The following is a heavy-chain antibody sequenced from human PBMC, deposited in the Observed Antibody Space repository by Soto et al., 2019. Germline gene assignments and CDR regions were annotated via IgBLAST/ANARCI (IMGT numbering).Heavy chain of an antibody. CDR1: GGSFSGYY. Sequence: SETLSLTCADYGGSFSGYYWSWIRQPPGKGLEWIGEINHSGSTNYNPSLKSRVTISVDTSKNQFSLKLNSVTAADTAVYYGARDSIVGSSGYWGQGTLVPVSS. J-gene: IGHJ4*02. V-gene: IGHV4-34*01. CDR3: ARDSIVGSSGY. D-gene: IGHD1-26*01. CDR2: INHSGST.